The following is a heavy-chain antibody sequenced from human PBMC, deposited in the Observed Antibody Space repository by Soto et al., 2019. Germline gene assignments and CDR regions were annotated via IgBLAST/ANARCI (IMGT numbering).Heavy chain of an antibody. J-gene: IGHJ4*02. Sequence: QVQLVQSGAEVKKPGSSVRVSCKASGDTFSSYPFSWVRQAPGQGLEWMGTIIPIFGPGKYAQKFQGRLTITADASSTTVYMDPSSLRSDAPAIYYCATDPGDYCGQGTPVTVSS. CDR2: IIPIFGPG. CDR1: GDTFSSYP. V-gene: IGHV1-69*15. CDR3: ATDPGDY.